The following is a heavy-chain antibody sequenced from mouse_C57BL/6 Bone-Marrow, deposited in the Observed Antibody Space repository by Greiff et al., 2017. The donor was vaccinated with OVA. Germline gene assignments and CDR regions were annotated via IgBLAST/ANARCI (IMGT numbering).Heavy chain of an antibody. J-gene: IGHJ3*01. Sequence: QVQLKQSGAELVRPGTSVKVSCKASGYAFTNYLIEWVKQRPGQGLEWIGVINPGSGGTNYNEKFKGKATLTADKSSSTAYMRLSSLTSEDSAVNLCARGDGSSQFAYWGQGTLVTVSA. CDR3: ARGDGSSQFAY. D-gene: IGHD1-1*01. CDR1: GYAFTNYL. CDR2: INPGSGGT. V-gene: IGHV1-54*01.